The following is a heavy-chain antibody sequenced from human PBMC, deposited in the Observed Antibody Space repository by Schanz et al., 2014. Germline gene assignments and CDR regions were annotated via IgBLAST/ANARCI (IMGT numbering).Heavy chain of an antibody. D-gene: IGHD2-2*01. J-gene: IGHJ5*02. V-gene: IGHV1-18*04. CDR1: GYTFRHYG. Sequence: QVQLVQSGGEVKKPGASVKVSCKASGYTFRHYGISWLRQAPRQGLEWMGYISGYNGNTNYAPKVQDRVTMTTDTTTSRAYMELRSLRANDAAVYYCARDGNQPLDAWGQGTLVTVSS. CDR3: ARDGNQPLDA. CDR2: ISGYNGNT.